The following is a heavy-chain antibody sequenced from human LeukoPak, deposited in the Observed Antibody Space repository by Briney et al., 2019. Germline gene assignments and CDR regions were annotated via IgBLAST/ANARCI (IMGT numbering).Heavy chain of an antibody. D-gene: IGHD3-10*01. CDR2: MNPNSGNT. J-gene: IGHJ3*02. V-gene: IGHV1-8*01. CDR3: ARGAYYYGSGSYYKRLDALDI. Sequence: ASVKVSCKASGYTFTSYDINWVRQATGQGLEWMGWMNPNSGNTGYAQKFQGRVTMTRNTSISTAYMELSSLRSEDTAVYYCARGAYYYGSGSYYKRLDALDIWGQGTMVTVSS. CDR1: GYTFTSYD.